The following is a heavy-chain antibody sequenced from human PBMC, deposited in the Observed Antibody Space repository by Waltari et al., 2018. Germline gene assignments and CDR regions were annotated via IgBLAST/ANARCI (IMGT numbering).Heavy chain of an antibody. CDR3: VRLEDCTGPGGNCYSGDSFAMDV. CDR1: GGSFRGYY. V-gene: IGHV4-34*02. CDR2: INHNGNI. J-gene: IGHJ6*02. Sequence: QVQLQQWGAGLLQPSETLSLTCAVYGGSFRGYYWGWVRQPPGGGLEWIGEINHNGNINRNPSLRSRVTMVVDTSKSQLSLKINSVTAADTAVYYCVRLEDCTGPGGNCYSGDSFAMDVWGQGTTVTVSS. D-gene: IGHD2-8*02.